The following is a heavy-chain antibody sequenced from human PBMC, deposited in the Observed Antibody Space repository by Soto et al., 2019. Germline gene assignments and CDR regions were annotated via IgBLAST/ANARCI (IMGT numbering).Heavy chain of an antibody. V-gene: IGHV1-18*01. D-gene: IGHD6-6*01. J-gene: IGHJ6*03. CDR2: ISAYNGNT. CDR1: GYTFTNYG. CDR3: ARVRQLVGYFHYYMDV. Sequence: QVPLLQSGAEVKKPGASVKVSCKASGYTFTNYGITWVRQAPGQGLEWMGWISAYNGNTHYTQRLQGRVTMTTDTSTSTAYMELRGLRSDDTAVYYCARVRQLVGYFHYYMDVWGKGTTVTVSS.